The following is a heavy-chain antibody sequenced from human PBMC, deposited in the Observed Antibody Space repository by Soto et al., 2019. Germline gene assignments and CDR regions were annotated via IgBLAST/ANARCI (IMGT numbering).Heavy chain of an antibody. V-gene: IGHV4-34*01. CDR3: ARARLTHSSSWYFSRFDP. J-gene: IGHJ5*02. D-gene: IGHD6-13*01. CDR1: GGSFSGYY. Sequence: QVQLQQWGAGLLKPSETLSLTCAVYGGSFSGYYWSWIRQPPGKGLEWIGEINHSGSTNYNPSLRSRVTISVDTSKNQFSLKLSSVTAADTAVYYCARARLTHSSSWYFSRFDPWGQGTLVTVSS. CDR2: INHSGST.